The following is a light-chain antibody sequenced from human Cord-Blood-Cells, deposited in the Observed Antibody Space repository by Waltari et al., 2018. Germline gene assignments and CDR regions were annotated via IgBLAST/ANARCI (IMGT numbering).Light chain of an antibody. CDR2: DAS. J-gene: IGKJ3*01. CDR1: QSVSSY. V-gene: IGKV3-11*01. Sequence: EIVLTQSPATLSLSPGERATLSCRASQSVSSYLAWYQQKPGQAPRRLIYDASNRATGIPARCSGSGSGTDFTLTISSLEPEDFAFYYCQQRSNWPLFTFGPGTKVDIK. CDR3: QQRSNWPLFT.